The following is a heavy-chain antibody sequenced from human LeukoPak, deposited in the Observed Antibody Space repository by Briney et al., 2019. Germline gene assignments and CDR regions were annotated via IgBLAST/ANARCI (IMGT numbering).Heavy chain of an antibody. D-gene: IGHD1-26*01. V-gene: IGHV4-39*07. CDR2: IYYSGST. CDR3: ARAAVGATGDFDY. CDR1: GGSISSSSYY. J-gene: IGHJ4*02. Sequence: PSETLSLTCTVSGGSISSSSYYWGWIRQPPGKGLEWIGSIYYSGSTYYNPSLKSRVTISVDTSKNQFSLKLSSVTAADTAVYYCARAAVGATGDFDYWGQGTLVTVSS.